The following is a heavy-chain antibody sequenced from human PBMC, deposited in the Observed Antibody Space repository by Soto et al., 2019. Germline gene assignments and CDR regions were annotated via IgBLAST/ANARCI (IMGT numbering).Heavy chain of an antibody. J-gene: IGHJ2*01. Sequence: EVQLLESGGGLVQPGGSLRLSCAASGFTFSSYAMSWVRQAPGKGLEWGSAISGSGGSTYYADSVKGRFTISGDNSKNTLYLQMNSLRAEDTAVYYCAKVTVAGGLRGYFDLWGRGTLVTVSS. CDR2: ISGSGGST. CDR3: AKVTVAGGLRGYFDL. D-gene: IGHD5-12*01. CDR1: GFTFSSYA. V-gene: IGHV3-23*01.